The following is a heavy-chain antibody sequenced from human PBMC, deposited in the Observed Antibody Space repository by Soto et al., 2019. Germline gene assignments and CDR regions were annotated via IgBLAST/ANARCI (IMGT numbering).Heavy chain of an antibody. Sequence: EVQLLESGGGLVQPGGSLRLSCAASGFTFSSYAMSWVRQAPGKGLEWVSAISGSGGSTYYADSVKGRFTISRDNSKNPLYLQMNSLRAEDTAVYYCAKEITIFGVVIVDAFDIWGQGTMVTVSS. V-gene: IGHV3-23*01. D-gene: IGHD3-3*01. CDR2: ISGSGGST. CDR3: AKEITIFGVVIVDAFDI. J-gene: IGHJ3*02. CDR1: GFTFSSYA.